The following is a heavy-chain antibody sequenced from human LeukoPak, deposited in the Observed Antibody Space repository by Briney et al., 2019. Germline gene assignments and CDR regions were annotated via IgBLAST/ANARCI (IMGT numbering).Heavy chain of an antibody. CDR1: GFTFSSYE. Sequence: PGGSLRLSCAASGFTFSSYEMNWVRQAPGKGLEWVSYISNSGSTIYYADSVKGRFTISRDNAKNSLYLQMNSLRAEDTAVYYCTRTLAYSCGYGNYWGQGTLVTVSS. V-gene: IGHV3-48*03. CDR3: TRTLAYSCGYGNY. J-gene: IGHJ4*02. D-gene: IGHD5-18*01. CDR2: ISNSGSTI.